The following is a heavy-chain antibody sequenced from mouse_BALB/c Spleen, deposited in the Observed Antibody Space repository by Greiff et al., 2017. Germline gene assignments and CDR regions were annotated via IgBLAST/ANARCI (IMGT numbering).Heavy chain of an antibody. CDR1: GYTFISYS. Sequence: VQLQEPGPELVRPGASVKMSCKALGYTFISYSMHWVEQRPGQGLEWIDMIDLCNSETRLHQKFKDKATLNVDKSSNTAYLQLSSLTSEDSAVYYCAINSLRFAYWGQGTLVTVSA. CDR2: IDLCNSET. J-gene: IGHJ3*01. V-gene: IGHV1-74*04. D-gene: IGHD1-2*01. CDR3: AINSLRFAY.